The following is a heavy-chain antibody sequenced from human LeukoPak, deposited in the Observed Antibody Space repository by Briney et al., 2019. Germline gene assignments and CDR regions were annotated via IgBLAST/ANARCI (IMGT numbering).Heavy chain of an antibody. V-gene: IGHV3-30*02. Sequence: PGGSLRLSCAASGFTFSSYGMHWVRQAPGKGLEWVAFIRYDGSNKYYADSVKGRFTISRDNSKNTLYLQMNSLRAEDTAVHYCAKKGLSYGLADFDYWGQGTLVTVSS. CDR2: IRYDGSNK. CDR1: GFTFSSYG. D-gene: IGHD5-18*01. CDR3: AKKGLSYGLADFDY. J-gene: IGHJ4*02.